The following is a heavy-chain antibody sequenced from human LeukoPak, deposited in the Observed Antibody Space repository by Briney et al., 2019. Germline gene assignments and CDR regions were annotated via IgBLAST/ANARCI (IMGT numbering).Heavy chain of an antibody. CDR2: IYTSGST. D-gene: IGHD1-26*01. CDR3: ARDRAGGSYVYYYYGMDV. V-gene: IGHV4-61*02. J-gene: IGHJ6*02. Sequence: SQTLSLTCTVPGGSISSGSYYWSWIRQPAGKGLEWIGRIYTSGSTNYNPSLKSRVTISVDSSKNQFSLKLSSVTAADTAVYYCARDRAGGSYVYYYYGMDVWGQGTTVTVSS. CDR1: GGSISSGSYY.